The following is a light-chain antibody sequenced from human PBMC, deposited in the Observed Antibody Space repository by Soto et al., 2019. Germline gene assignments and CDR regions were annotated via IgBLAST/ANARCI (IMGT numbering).Light chain of an antibody. V-gene: IGKV1-5*01. CDR3: QQANSFPRT. CDR2: DAS. CDR1: ESVSKW. Sequence: DIQMTQSPSFLSASVGDKVTITCRATESVSKWLAWYQEKPGNPPRPLIYDASTLESGVPSRFSGSGSGTEFTLTISSLQADDFAIYYCQQANSFPRTFGGGTKVEIK. J-gene: IGKJ4*01.